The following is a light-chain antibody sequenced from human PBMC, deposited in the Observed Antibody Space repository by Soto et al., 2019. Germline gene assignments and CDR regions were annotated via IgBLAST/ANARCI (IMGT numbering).Light chain of an antibody. CDR1: QTVTNNY. J-gene: IGKJ2*01. V-gene: IGKV3-20*01. CDR2: GAS. CDR3: QQYGTSHT. Sequence: EIVLTQSPGTLSLSPGERATLSCRASQTVTNNYLAWCQQKPGQAPRLLIYGASSRATGIPDRFSGSGSGTDFTLTISRLEPEDSAVYYWQQYGTSHTFGQGTKLEIK.